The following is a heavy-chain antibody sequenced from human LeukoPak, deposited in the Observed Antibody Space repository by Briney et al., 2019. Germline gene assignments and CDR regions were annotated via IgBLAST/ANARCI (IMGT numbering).Heavy chain of an antibody. J-gene: IGHJ4*02. CDR3: ARVNGARVRGVTDY. CDR2: MNPNSGNT. Sequence: ASVKVSCKASGYTFTSYDINWVRQATGQGLEWMGWMNPNSGNTGYAQKFQGRVTMTRNTSISTAYMELSSLRSEDTAVYYCARVNGARVRGVTDYWGQGALVTVSS. D-gene: IGHD3-10*01. V-gene: IGHV1-8*01. CDR1: GYTFTSYD.